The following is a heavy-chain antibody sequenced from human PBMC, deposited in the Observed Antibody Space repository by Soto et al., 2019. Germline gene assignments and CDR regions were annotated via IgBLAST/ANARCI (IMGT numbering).Heavy chain of an antibody. CDR2: MFYSGLT. D-gene: IGHD2-15*01. CDR1: GYSVTRSDYY. J-gene: IGHJ6*02. Sequence: SETRSLTWSVSGYSVTRSDYYWGWIRQPPGKGLEWIGSMFYSGLTYYNPSLKSRVTLSVDTSKNQFSVRLNSVTAADTAVYYCAPLSVSLSGPYGIHVWGQGTTVTVSS. CDR3: APLSVSLSGPYGIHV. V-gene: IGHV4-39*01.